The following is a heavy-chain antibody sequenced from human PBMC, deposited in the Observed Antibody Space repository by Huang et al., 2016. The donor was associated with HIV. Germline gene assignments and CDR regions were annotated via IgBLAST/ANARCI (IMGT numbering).Heavy chain of an antibody. D-gene: IGHD2-8*02. Sequence: QLQLQESGPGLVKPSETLSLTCTVSGGPISNSGHYWGWIRQPPGKGLEGIGSMDYSGATHHNPSLKSRVTMSVDASKSQISLNLISVTAADTALYYCVGYCTGGTCFEAFDIWGQGTRVTVSS. CDR1: GGPISNSGHY. J-gene: IGHJ3*02. CDR2: MDYSGAT. CDR3: VGYCTGGTCFEAFDI. V-gene: IGHV4-39*01.